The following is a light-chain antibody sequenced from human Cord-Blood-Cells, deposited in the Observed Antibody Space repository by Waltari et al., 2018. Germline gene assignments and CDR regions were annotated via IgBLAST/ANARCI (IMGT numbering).Light chain of an antibody. CDR1: QSVSSN. CDR3: QQYNNWQT. V-gene: IGKV3-15*01. Sequence: EIVMTQSPATLSVSPGERATLSCRASQSVSSNLAWDQQKPGQAPRLLIYGASTRATGIPARFSGSGSGTEFTLTISSLQSEDFAVYYCQQYNNWQTFGQGTKVEIK. J-gene: IGKJ1*01. CDR2: GAS.